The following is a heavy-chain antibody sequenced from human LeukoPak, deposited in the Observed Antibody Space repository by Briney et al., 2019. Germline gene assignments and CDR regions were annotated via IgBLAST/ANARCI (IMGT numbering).Heavy chain of an antibody. CDR2: INTNTGNP. V-gene: IGHV7-4-1*02. J-gene: IGHJ1*01. Sequence: ASVKVSCKASGYTFTRYAMNWVRQAPGQGLEWMGWINTNTGNPTYAQGFTGRFVFSLDTSVSTAYLQISSLKAEDTAVYYCARVESDYVWGSYRYHFQHWGQGTLVTVSS. CDR3: ARVESDYVWGSYRYHFQH. D-gene: IGHD3-16*02. CDR1: GYTFTRYA.